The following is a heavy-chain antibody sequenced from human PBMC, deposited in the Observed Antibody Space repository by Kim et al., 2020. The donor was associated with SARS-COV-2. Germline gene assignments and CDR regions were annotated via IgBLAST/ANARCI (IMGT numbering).Heavy chain of an antibody. D-gene: IGHD3-22*01. CDR3: ARVESSSGSAFDY. V-gene: IGHV4-4*02. J-gene: IGHJ4*02. Sequence: SNPSLKSRVTISVAQSKNQFSLKLSSVTDAGAAVYYCARVESSSGSAFDYWGQGTLVTVSS.